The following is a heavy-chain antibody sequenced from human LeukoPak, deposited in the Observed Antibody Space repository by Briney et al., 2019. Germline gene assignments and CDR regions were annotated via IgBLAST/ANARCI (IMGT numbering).Heavy chain of an antibody. CDR3: ARGRYCSSTSCYLRGSNWFDP. V-gene: IGHV3-30*02. Sequence: GGSLRLSCAASGFTFSSYGMHWVRQAPGKGLEWVAFIRYDGSNKYYADSVKGRFTISRDNSKNTLYLQMNSLRAEDTAVYYCARGRYCSSTSCYLRGSNWFDPWGQGTLVTVSS. CDR1: GFTFSSYG. CDR2: IRYDGSNK. D-gene: IGHD2-2*01. J-gene: IGHJ5*02.